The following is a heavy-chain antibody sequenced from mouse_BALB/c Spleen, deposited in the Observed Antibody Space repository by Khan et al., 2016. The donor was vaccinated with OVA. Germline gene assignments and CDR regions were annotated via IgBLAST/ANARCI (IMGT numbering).Heavy chain of an antibody. CDR3: SRGNDYGYYFDY. D-gene: IGHD1-1*01. Sequence: EVKLLESGPGLVKPSQSLSLTCTVTGYSITSGYAWNWIRQFPGNKLEWMGYISYSGVTSYTPSLKSRISITRDKSKNQFFLQLNSVTTEDTATYYCSRGNDYGYYFDYWGQGTTLTVSS. J-gene: IGHJ2*01. CDR1: GYSITSGYA. CDR2: ISYSGVT. V-gene: IGHV3-2*02.